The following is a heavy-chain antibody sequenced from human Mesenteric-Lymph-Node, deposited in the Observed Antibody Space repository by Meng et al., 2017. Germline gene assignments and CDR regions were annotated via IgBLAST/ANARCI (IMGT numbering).Heavy chain of an antibody. J-gene: IGHJ4*02. D-gene: IGHD6-19*01. CDR2: ISSSSSYI. CDR3: AKSYSSGWNDY. V-gene: IGHV3-21*04. Sequence: GESLKISCAASGFTFSSYSMNWVRQAPGKGLEWVSSISSSSSYIYYADSVKGRFTISRDNSKNTLYLQMNSLKTEDTAVYYCAKSYSSGWNDYWGQGTLVTVSS. CDR1: GFTFSSYS.